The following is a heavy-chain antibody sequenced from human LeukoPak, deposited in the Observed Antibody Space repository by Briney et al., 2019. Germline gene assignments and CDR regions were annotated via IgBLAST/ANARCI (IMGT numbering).Heavy chain of an antibody. CDR1: GYTFTSYY. Sequence: ASVKVSCKASGYTFTSYYMHWVRQAPGQGLEWMGIINPSGGSTSYAQKFQGRVTMTTDTSTSTAYMELRSLRSDDTAVYYCARDHYSNYGHDYWGQGTLVTVSS. V-gene: IGHV1-46*01. J-gene: IGHJ4*02. CDR2: INPSGGST. CDR3: ARDHYSNYGHDY. D-gene: IGHD4-11*01.